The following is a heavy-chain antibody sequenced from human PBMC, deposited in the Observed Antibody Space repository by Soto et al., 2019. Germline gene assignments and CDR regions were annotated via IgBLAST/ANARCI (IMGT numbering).Heavy chain of an antibody. J-gene: IGHJ4*02. D-gene: IGHD1-1*01. CDR2: IYYSGST. Sequence: LSLTCTVSGGSISSYYWSWIRQPPGKGLEWIGYIYYSGSTNYNPSLKSRVTISVDTSKNQFSLKLSSLTAADTAVYYCARRYGYSFDYWGQGTLVTVSS. CDR1: GGSISSYY. V-gene: IGHV4-59*08. CDR3: ARRYGYSFDY.